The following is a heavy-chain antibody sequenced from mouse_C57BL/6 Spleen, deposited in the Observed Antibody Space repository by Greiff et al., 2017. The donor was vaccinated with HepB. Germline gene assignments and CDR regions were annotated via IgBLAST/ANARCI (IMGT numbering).Heavy chain of an antibody. Sequence: EVQLVESGEGLVKPGGSLKLSCAASGFTFSSYAMSWVRQTPEKRLEWVAYISSGGDYIYYADTVKGRFTISRDNARNTLYLQMSSLKSEDTAMYYCTIDHDSSGAMDYWGQGTSVTVSS. CDR1: GFTFSSYA. J-gene: IGHJ4*01. V-gene: IGHV5-9-1*02. CDR3: TIDHDSSGAMDY. D-gene: IGHD2-3*01. CDR2: ISSGGDYI.